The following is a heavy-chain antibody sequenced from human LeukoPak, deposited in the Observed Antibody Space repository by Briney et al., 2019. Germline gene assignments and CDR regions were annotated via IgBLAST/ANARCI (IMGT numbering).Heavy chain of an antibody. CDR3: ARDATAIDAFDY. CDR1: GFTFSSYA. D-gene: IGHD2-21*02. Sequence: GGSLRLSCAASGFTFSSYAMNWVRQAPGKGLEWVSSISSSSSYIYYADSVKGRFTISRDNAKNSLYPQMSSLRAEDTAVYYCARDATAIDAFDYWGQGTLVTVSS. CDR2: ISSSSSYI. V-gene: IGHV3-21*01. J-gene: IGHJ4*02.